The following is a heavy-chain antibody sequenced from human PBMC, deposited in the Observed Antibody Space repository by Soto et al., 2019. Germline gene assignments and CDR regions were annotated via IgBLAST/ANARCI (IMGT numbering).Heavy chain of an antibody. CDR2: IVVGSGNT. V-gene: IGHV1-58*01. D-gene: IGHD3-10*01. CDR3: AGGGGGGGDY. CDR1: GFTFTSSA. J-gene: IGHJ4*02. Sequence: QMQLVQSGPEVKKPGTSVKVSCKASGFTFTSSAVQWVRQARGQRLEWIGWIVVGSGNTNYAQKFQERVTITRDMPKSTAYVGLSSLRSEDTAVYYCAGGGGGGGDYWGQGTLVTVSS.